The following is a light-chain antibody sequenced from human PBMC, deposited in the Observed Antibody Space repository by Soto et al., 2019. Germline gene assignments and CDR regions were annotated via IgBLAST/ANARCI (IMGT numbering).Light chain of an antibody. CDR1: QSVADN. CDR3: QQYNNWPRAT. Sequence: EVVMTQSPATLSVSPGESVTLSCRSSQSVADNLAWFQQKPGQGPRLLIYGASTRATGIPARFSGSGSGTEFTLTISSLQSEDFAVYYCQQYNNWPRATVGGGTKVDIK. J-gene: IGKJ4*01. CDR2: GAS. V-gene: IGKV3-15*01.